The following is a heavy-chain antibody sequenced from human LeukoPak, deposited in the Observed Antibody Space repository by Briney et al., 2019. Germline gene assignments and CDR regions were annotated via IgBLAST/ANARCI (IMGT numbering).Heavy chain of an antibody. CDR2: INHSGST. CDR3: ARIQNTAAGTGRTSSFHP. J-gene: IGHJ5*02. Sequence: PSETLSLTCAVYGGSFSGYYWSWIRQPPGKGLEWIGEINHSGSTNYNPSLKSRVTISVDTSKNQFSLKLSSVTAADTAVYYCARIQNTAAGTGRTSSFHPGSQGCLVTVS. CDR1: GGSFSGYY. D-gene: IGHD6-13*01. V-gene: IGHV4-34*01.